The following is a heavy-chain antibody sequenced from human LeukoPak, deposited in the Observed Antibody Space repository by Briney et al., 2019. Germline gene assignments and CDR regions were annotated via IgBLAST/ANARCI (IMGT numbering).Heavy chain of an antibody. J-gene: IGHJ6*02. CDR2: ISAYNGNT. CDR1: GYTFTGYG. CDR3: ARVDIVVVPAAKGPYYYYGMDV. V-gene: IGHV1-18*01. Sequence: ASVKVSCKASGYTFTGYGISWVRQAPGQGLEWMGWISAYNGNTNYAQKLQGRVTMTTDTSTSTAYMELRSLRSDDTAVYYCARVDIVVVPAAKGPYYYYGMDVWGQGTTVTVSS. D-gene: IGHD2-2*03.